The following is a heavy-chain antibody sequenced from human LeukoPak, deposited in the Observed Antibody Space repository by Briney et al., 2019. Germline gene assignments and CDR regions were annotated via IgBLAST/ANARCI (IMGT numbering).Heavy chain of an antibody. J-gene: IGHJ5*02. CDR1: GGSFGGYY. D-gene: IGHD6-19*01. V-gene: IGHV4-34*01. CDR2: INHSGST. Sequence: PSETLSLTCAVYGGSFGGYYWSWIRQPPGKGLEWIGEINHSGSTNYNPSLKSRATISVDTSKNQFSLKLSSVTAADTAVYHCASDGSSGWYGWFDPWGQGTLVTVSS. CDR3: ASDGSSGWYGWFDP.